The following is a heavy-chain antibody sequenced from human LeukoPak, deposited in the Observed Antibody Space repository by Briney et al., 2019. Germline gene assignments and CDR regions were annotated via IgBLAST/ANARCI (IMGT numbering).Heavy chain of an antibody. V-gene: IGHV1-18*01. CDR3: ASIAARPFWFDP. J-gene: IGHJ5*02. CDR2: ISAYNGNT. D-gene: IGHD6-6*01. Sequence: ASVKVSCKASGYTFTSYGISWVRQAPGQGLEWMGWISAYNGNTNYAQKPQGRVTMTTDTSTSTAYMELRSLRSDDTAVYYCASIAARPFWFDPWGQGTLVTVSS. CDR1: GYTFTSYG.